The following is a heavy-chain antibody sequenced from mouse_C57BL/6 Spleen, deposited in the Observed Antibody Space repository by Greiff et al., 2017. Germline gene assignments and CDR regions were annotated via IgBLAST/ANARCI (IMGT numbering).Heavy chain of an antibody. Sequence: EVQLQQSGPELVKPGASVKISCKASGYTFTDYYMNWVKQSHGKSLEWIGDINPNNGGTSYNQKFKGKATLTVDKSSSTAYMELRSLTSEDSAVYYCARERLRRGFYAMDYWGQGTSVTVSA. V-gene: IGHV1-26*01. CDR1: GYTFTDYY. J-gene: IGHJ4*01. CDR2: INPNNGGT. D-gene: IGHD2-4*01. CDR3: ARERLRRGFYAMDY.